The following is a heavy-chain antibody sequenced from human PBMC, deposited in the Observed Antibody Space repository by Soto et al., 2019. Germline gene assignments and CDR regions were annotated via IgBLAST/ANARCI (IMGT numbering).Heavy chain of an antibody. CDR1: GFPFSNYG. V-gene: IGHV3-23*01. J-gene: IGHJ4*02. CDR3: ASDGPEGRVGDY. CDR2: INNGGVT. Sequence: EVQLLESGGDFVQPGGSLRLSCAASGFPFSNYGMTWVRQAPGKGLEWVSTINNGGVTYYADSVKGRFSISRDNSDHTVFLQMSSLTDEDTAVYSCASDGPEGRVGDYWGQGTLVTVPS.